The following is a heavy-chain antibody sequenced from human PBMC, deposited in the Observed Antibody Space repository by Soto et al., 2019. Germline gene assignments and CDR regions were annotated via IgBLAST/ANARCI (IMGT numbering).Heavy chain of an antibody. Sequence: SETLSLTCTVSGGSISGDYYHWTWIRQYPGKGLEWIGYIHYSGSTYYNPSLKSRVTISVDTSKNQFSLKLSSVTAADTAVYYCAREGYYYDSSGYSWGQGTMVTVSS. CDR2: IHYSGST. CDR1: GGSISGDYYH. D-gene: IGHD3-22*01. V-gene: IGHV4-31*03. J-gene: IGHJ3*01. CDR3: AREGYYYDSSGYS.